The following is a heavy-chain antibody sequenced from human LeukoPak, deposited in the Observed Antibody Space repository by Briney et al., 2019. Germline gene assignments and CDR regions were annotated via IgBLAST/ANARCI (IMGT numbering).Heavy chain of an antibody. CDR2: IYYSGST. J-gene: IGHJ4*02. D-gene: IGHD6-13*01. Sequence: SETLSLTCTVSGGSISSGGYYWSWLRQHPGKGLEWIGYIYYSGSTYYNPSLKSRVTISVDTSKNQFSLKLSSVTAADTAVYYCARGKRGYSSSWYDYWGQGTLVTVSS. V-gene: IGHV4-31*03. CDR3: ARGKRGYSSSWYDY. CDR1: GGSISSGGYY.